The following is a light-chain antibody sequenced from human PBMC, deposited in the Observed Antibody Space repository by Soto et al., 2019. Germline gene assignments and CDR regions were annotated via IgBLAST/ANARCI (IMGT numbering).Light chain of an antibody. CDR2: NVR. Sequence: QSVLTQPASVSGSPGQSITISCTGTSSDVGGYDYDSWYQQHPGKAPKLMIYNVRNRPSGVSNRFSGSKAGNTASLTISGLQAEDEAAYYCSSYTSSSTVVFGGGTKLTVL. CDR3: SSYTSSSTVV. CDR1: SSDVGGYDY. V-gene: IGLV2-14*01. J-gene: IGLJ2*01.